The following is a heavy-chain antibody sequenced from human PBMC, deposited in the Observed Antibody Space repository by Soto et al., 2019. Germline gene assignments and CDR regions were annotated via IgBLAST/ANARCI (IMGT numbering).Heavy chain of an antibody. J-gene: IGHJ4*02. V-gene: IGHV4-4*07. Sequence: SETLSLTCTVSGGFISDYSMSWIRQSAGKGLEWVGRVHINGNTHYNPSLRGRVTMSVDTSNNQFHLRVTSVTAADTAVYYCARESGDNWTYEVYWGQGTLVTVSS. D-gene: IGHD1-7*01. CDR2: VHINGNT. CDR1: GGFISDYS. CDR3: ARESGDNWTYEVY.